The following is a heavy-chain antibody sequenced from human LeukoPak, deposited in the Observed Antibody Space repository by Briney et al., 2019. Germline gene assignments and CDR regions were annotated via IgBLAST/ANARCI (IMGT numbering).Heavy chain of an antibody. CDR3: AEALFNYYDSSGYDY. V-gene: IGHV3-23*01. Sequence: GGSLRLSCAASGFTFSSYAMSWVRQAPGKGLEWVSAISGSGGSTYYADSVKGRFTISRDNSKNTLYLQMNSLRAEDTAVYYCAEALFNYYDSSGYDYWGQGTLVTVSS. D-gene: IGHD3-22*01. CDR2: ISGSGGST. J-gene: IGHJ4*02. CDR1: GFTFSSYA.